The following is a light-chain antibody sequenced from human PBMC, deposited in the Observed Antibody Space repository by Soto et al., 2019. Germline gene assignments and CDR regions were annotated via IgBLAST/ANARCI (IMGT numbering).Light chain of an antibody. CDR1: QTIYSN. Sequence: EIVTTQSPATLSVSPGERATLSCRAGQTIYSNVAWYQQRPGQAPRLLIYRASTRATGVPARFSGSGSGTEFTLTISSLQSEDFALYYCQQYQNLWTFGQGTKVDIK. V-gene: IGKV3-15*01. CDR3: QQYQNLWT. J-gene: IGKJ1*01. CDR2: RAS.